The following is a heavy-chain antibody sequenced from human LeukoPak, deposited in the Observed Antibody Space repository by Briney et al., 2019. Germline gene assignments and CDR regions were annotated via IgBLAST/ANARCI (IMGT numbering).Heavy chain of an antibody. Sequence: SETLSLTCTVSGGSISSYYSSWIREPPGTGLGWIGDIYYSGSTHYHPSLKSGVTISVDTSKKQFSLKLTSVTAAHTPVYYCAGGSWGREFDYWGQGTLVTVSS. CDR3: AGGSWGREFDY. J-gene: IGHJ4*02. V-gene: IGHV4-59*01. CDR2: IYYSGST. CDR1: GGSISSYY. D-gene: IGHD3-16*01.